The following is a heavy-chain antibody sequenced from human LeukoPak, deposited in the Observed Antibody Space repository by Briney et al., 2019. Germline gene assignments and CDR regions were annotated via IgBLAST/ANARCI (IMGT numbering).Heavy chain of an antibody. CDR2: MSQDGDNL. J-gene: IGHJ4*02. V-gene: IGHV3-30-3*01. CDR3: VKENHNSGFAWDD. Sequence: GGSLRLSCTASGFSFNNYVMHWVRQAPGKGLEWVARMSQDGDNLYYADSVKGRFTTSTDESRNTLFLQMSSLISDDTAVYYCVKENHNSGFAWDDWGQGTLVAVSS. D-gene: IGHD6-19*01. CDR1: GFSFNNYV.